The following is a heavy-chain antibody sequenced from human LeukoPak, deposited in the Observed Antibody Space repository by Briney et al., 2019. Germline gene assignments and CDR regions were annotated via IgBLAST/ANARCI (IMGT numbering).Heavy chain of an antibody. Sequence: ASVQVSCKASGYTFTSYYMHWVRQAPRQGVEGMGIINPRGGSTNYAQKFQGRVTMTRDMSTSTVYMELSSLRAEDTAMYYCARRAGDYSHPYDYWGQGTLVTVSS. V-gene: IGHV1-46*01. J-gene: IGHJ4*02. D-gene: IGHD3-22*01. CDR2: INPRGGST. CDR3: ARRAGDYSHPYDY. CDR1: GYTFTSYY.